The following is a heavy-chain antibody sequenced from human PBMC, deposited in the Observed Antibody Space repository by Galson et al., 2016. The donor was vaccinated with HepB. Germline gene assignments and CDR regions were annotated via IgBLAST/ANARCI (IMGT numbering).Heavy chain of an antibody. J-gene: IGHJ4*02. Sequence: CAISGDSVSSNTVAWHWIRQSPSRGLECLGRTYYRSKWYNEYGVSVKSRITVIPDTSKNQFSLQLKSVTPEDTAVYYCAREISVWGFDQWGQGTLVTVSS. D-gene: IGHD5/OR15-5a*01. CDR2: TYYRSKWYN. CDR3: AREISVWGFDQ. CDR1: GDSVSSNTVA. V-gene: IGHV6-1*01.